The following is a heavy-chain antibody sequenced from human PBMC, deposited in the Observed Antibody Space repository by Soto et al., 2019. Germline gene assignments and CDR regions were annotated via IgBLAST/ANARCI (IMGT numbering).Heavy chain of an antibody. D-gene: IGHD3-16*01. CDR1: GYRFNSYG. J-gene: IGHJ6*02. CDR3: ARRLEGMYYYPMDV. Sequence: EASVKVSCKASGYRFNSYGISWVRQAPGQGLEWMGWISTYNGNTHYAQKFQGRVTMTTDTSTTTAYMELRSLRSDDTAVYYCARRLEGMYYYPMDVWGQGTTVTVSS. V-gene: IGHV1-18*01. CDR2: ISTYNGNT.